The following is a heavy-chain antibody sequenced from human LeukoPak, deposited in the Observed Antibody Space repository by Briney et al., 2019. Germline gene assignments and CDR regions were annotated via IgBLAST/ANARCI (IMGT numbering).Heavy chain of an antibody. J-gene: IGHJ3*01. V-gene: IGHV3-13*01. CDR2: IGLGGDA. CDR1: GFTFSSYD. Sequence: GGSLRLSCVDPGFTFSSYDMHWVRLPTGKGLEWVSFIGLGGDASYAGSVKGRFTISRANARNSLYLQMNNLTIGDTAVYFCVREKRTANAIDVWGHGTMVIVSS. CDR3: VREKRTANAIDV.